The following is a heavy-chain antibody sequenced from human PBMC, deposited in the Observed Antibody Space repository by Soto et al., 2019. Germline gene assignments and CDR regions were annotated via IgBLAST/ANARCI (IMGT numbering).Heavy chain of an antibody. Sequence: EVQLVESGGGLVQPGGSLRLSCAASGFTFSSYWMHWVRQAPGKGLVWVSRINSDGSRTTYADSWKGRFTISRDNAKNMLHLQMNSLRAEDTAVYYCARALTYYYDIDYWGQGTLVTVSS. CDR1: GFTFSSYW. J-gene: IGHJ4*02. V-gene: IGHV3-74*01. CDR2: INSDGSRT. CDR3: ARALTYYYDIDY. D-gene: IGHD3-22*01.